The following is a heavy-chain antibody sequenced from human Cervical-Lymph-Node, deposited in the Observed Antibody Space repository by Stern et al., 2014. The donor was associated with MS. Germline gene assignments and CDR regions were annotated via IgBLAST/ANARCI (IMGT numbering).Heavy chain of an antibody. Sequence: EVQLVQSGGGLVQPGGPRGLSGWAPGFAFSGFVMHWVRQAPGKDREYLAAISPNGRSTFHADSVKGRFTISRDNSKNTLYLHMTSLRPEDTGVYYCVKQWLVRGNFDYWGQGTLVTVSS. CDR3: VKQWLVRGNFDY. CDR2: ISPNGRST. J-gene: IGHJ4*02. V-gene: IGHV3-64D*06. CDR1: GFAFSGFV. D-gene: IGHD6-19*01.